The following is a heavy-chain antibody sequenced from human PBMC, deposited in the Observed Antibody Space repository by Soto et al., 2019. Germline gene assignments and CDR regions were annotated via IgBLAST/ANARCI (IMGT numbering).Heavy chain of an antibody. Sequence: ASVKVSCKTSGYTFTSHGISWVRWAPGRGLGWMGWISAYNGDTKYAQRVQDRVSMTTDTSTATAYIELRSLRSDDTAIYYCARKLIAASGTFDYWGQGTLVTVSP. CDR2: ISAYNGDT. D-gene: IGHD6-13*01. CDR1: GYTFTSHG. CDR3: ARKLIAASGTFDY. V-gene: IGHV1-18*04. J-gene: IGHJ4*02.